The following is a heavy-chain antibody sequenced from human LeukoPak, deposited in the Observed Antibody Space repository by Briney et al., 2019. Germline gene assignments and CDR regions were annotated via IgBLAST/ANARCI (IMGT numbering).Heavy chain of an antibody. J-gene: IGHJ4*02. CDR2: LSRSGAAT. Sequence: GGSLRLSCAASGFTFSSYAMSWVRQAPGKGLEWVSTLSRSGAATYYADSVKGRFTISRDNSKSTVYLQLNSLRAEDTAVYYCANQAAVTGNRGFDYWGQGTLVTVSS. CDR1: GFTFSSYA. CDR3: ANQAAVTGNRGFDY. D-gene: IGHD6-19*01. V-gene: IGHV3-23*01.